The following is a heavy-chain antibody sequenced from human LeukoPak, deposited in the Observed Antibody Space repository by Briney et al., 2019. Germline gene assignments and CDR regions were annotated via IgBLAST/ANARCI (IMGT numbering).Heavy chain of an antibody. Sequence: PGGSLRLSCAASGFIVSSNYMSWVRQAPGKELEWVPIIYSGGNTYYADSVKGRFTISRDISKNTVSLQMNSLRAEDTAVYYCTRVRIEVAGWVPFDYWGQGTLVSVSS. J-gene: IGHJ4*02. V-gene: IGHV3-66*01. CDR1: GFIVSSNY. D-gene: IGHD6-19*01. CDR2: IYSGGNT. CDR3: TRVRIEVAGWVPFDY.